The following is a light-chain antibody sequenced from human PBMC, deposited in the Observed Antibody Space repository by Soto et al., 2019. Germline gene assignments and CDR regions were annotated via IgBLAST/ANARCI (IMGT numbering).Light chain of an antibody. CDR3: SSYTTSNTRQIV. Sequence: QSALTQPASVSGSPGQSITISCTGTSSDFGGYNYVSWYQHHPGEAPKLMIYDVSNRPSGVSNRFSGSKSGNTASLTISGLQPQDEADYYCSSYTTSNTRQIVFGTGTKLTVL. V-gene: IGLV2-14*03. J-gene: IGLJ1*01. CDR1: SSDFGGYNY. CDR2: DVS.